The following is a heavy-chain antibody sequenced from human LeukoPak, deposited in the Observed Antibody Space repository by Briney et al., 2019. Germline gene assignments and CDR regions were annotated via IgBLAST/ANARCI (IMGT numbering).Heavy chain of an antibody. CDR1: GGSISSYY. Sequence: PSETLSLTCTVSGGSISSYYWSWIRQSAGKGLEWIGRVYSSGSTKYNPSLKSRVTMSVDTSKNQFSLRLSSVTAADTAMYYCARSAIAVAGTVWFDPWGQGTLVTVSS. J-gene: IGHJ5*02. CDR2: VYSSGST. CDR3: ARSAIAVAGTVWFDP. V-gene: IGHV4-4*07. D-gene: IGHD6-13*01.